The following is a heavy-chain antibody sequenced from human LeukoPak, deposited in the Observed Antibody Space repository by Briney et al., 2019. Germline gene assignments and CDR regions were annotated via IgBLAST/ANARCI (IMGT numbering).Heavy chain of an antibody. V-gene: IGHV4-34*01. Sequence: SETLSLTCAVYGGSFSGYYWSWIRQPPGKGLEWIGEINHSGSTNYNPSLKSRVTMSVDTSKNQFSLKLSSVTAADTAVYYCARHFGFSGGLRYSYGPRVYYFDYWGQGTLVTVSS. CDR3: ARHFGFSGGLRYSYGPRVYYFDY. CDR2: INHSGST. CDR1: GGSFSGYY. J-gene: IGHJ4*02. D-gene: IGHD5-18*01.